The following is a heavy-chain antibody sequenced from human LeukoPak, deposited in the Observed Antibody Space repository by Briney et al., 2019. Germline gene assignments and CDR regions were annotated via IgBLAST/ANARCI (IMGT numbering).Heavy chain of an antibody. V-gene: IGHV3-23*01. CDR2: ISGSGGRT. Sequence: GGSLRLSCAASGFTFSSYAMSWVRQAPGKGLEWVSAISGSGGRTYYADSVKGRFAISRDKSKNTLYLQMNSLRAEDTAVYYCAKSVTYYYDDIATWGQGTLVTVSS. CDR1: GFTFSSYA. D-gene: IGHD3-22*01. CDR3: AKSVTYYYDDIAT. J-gene: IGHJ5*02.